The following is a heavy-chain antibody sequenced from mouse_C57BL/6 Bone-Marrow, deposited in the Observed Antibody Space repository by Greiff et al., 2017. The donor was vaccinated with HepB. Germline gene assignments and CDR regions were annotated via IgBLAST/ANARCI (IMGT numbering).Heavy chain of an antibody. CDR3: ATFRRVYYFDY. CDR2: IYPSSGNT. J-gene: IGHJ2*01. CDR1: GYTFTSYG. Sequence: VQRVESGAELARPGASVKLSCKASGYTFTSYGISWVKQRTGQGLEWIGEIYPSSGNTYYNEKFKGKATLTADKSSSTAYMELRSLTSEDSAVYFCATFRRVYYFDYWGQGTTLTGAS. V-gene: IGHV1-81*01.